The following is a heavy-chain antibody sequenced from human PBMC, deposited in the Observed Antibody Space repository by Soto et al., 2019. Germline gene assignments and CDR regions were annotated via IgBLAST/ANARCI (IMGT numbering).Heavy chain of an antibody. CDR1: GFTFSPYW. Sequence: VLLAESGGGLVQPGGSLRLSCAASGFTFSPYWMHWVRQAPGKGLVWVSRINPDGSSTNYADSVKGRFTISRDNAKNTLYLQMNSLRAEDTAVYYCGRGGSNSPNGMDVWGQGTTVTVSS. V-gene: IGHV3-74*01. D-gene: IGHD4-4*01. CDR2: INPDGSST. CDR3: GRGGSNSPNGMDV. J-gene: IGHJ6*02.